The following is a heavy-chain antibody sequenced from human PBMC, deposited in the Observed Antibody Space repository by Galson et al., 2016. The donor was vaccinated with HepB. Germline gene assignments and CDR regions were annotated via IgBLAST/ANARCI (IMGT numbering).Heavy chain of an antibody. CDR1: GFSLSTSGVG. CDR3: APYYYDRSGYYFRTQGYFDY. CDR2: IYWDDDK. J-gene: IGHJ4*02. D-gene: IGHD3-22*01. V-gene: IGHV2-5*02. Sequence: PALVKPTQTLTLTCTFSGFSLSTSGVGVGWIRQPPGKALEWLALIYWDDDKRYSPSLKSRLTITKDTSKNQVVLTTTNMDPVDTATYYCAPYYYDRSGYYFRTQGYFDYWGQGTLVTVSS.